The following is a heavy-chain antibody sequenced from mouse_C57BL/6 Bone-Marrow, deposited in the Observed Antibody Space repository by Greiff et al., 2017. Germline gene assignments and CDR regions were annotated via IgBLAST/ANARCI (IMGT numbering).Heavy chain of an antibody. D-gene: IGHD2-4*01. CDR2: ISYDGSN. CDR1: GYSITSGYY. V-gene: IGHV3-6*01. Sequence: EVQLQQSGPGLVKPSQSLSLTCSVTGYSITSGYYWNWIRQFPGNKLEWMGYISYDGSNNYNPSLKNRISITRDTSKNQFFLKLNSVTTEDTATYYCARVGLRRFYAMDYWGQGTSVTVSS. CDR3: ARVGLRRFYAMDY. J-gene: IGHJ4*01.